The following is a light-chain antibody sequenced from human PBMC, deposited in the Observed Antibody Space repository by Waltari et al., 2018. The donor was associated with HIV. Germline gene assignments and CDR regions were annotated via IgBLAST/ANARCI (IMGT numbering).Light chain of an antibody. Sequence: QHALTPPPSASGSLGRSVTTPCSGTRSAVAGDNNVSWYQQHPGKAPKLMIYEVSKRPSGVPDRFSGSKSGNTASLTVSGLQAEDEADYYCSSYAGSSWVFGGGTKLTVL. CDR3: SSYAGSSWV. J-gene: IGLJ3*02. CDR2: EVS. V-gene: IGLV2-8*01. CDR1: RSAVAGDNN.